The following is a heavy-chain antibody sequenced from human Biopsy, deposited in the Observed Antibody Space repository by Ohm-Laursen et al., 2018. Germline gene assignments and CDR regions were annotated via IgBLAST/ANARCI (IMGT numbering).Heavy chain of an antibody. CDR1: GFTFSSYA. Sequence: SLRLSCAATGFTFSSYAMTWVRQAPGKGLEWVSRINRDSDTADYVDSVRGRFTISRDNARKTLFLQMNSLRPEDTALYYCVKDRGGARASFHYWGQGIRVAVSS. D-gene: IGHD3-16*01. V-gene: IGHV3-9*01. J-gene: IGHJ4*02. CDR3: VKDRGGARASFHY. CDR2: INRDSDTA.